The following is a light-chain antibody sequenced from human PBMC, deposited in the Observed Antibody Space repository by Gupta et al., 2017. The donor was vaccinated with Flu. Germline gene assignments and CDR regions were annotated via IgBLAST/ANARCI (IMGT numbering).Light chain of an antibody. CDR1: HSISNW. J-gene: IGKJ5*01. CDR2: KAS. V-gene: IGKV1-5*03. CDR3: QQYNSYSIT. Sequence: DIQMTQSPSTLSASVGDRVTITCRASHSISNWLAWYQQKPGKAPMLLIYKASILESGVPSRFSGSGSGTEFTLTIRSLQPDDFATYYGQQYNSYSITCGQGTRLEIK.